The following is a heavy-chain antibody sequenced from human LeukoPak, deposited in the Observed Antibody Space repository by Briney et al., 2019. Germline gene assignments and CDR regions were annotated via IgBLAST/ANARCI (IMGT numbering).Heavy chain of an antibody. CDR3: ANTYYDTSGYHYLDY. D-gene: IGHD3-22*01. CDR2: ISDGGSYT. Sequence: KPGGSLRLSCAASGFSFSNNYMSWIRQAPGKGLEWVSYISDGGSYTNYPDSVKGRFTISRDNAKNSLYLQMNSLRAEDTAVYYCANTYYDTSGYHYLDYWGQGTLVTVSS. CDR1: GFSFSNNY. V-gene: IGHV3-11*06. J-gene: IGHJ4*02.